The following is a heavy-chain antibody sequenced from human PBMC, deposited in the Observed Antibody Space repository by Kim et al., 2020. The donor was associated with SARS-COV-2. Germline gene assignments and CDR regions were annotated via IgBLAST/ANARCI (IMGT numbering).Heavy chain of an antibody. CDR3: ARSITIFGVVITFDY. CDR2: IYHSGST. J-gene: IGHJ4*02. CDR1: GGSISSSNW. D-gene: IGHD3-3*01. V-gene: IGHV4-4*02. Sequence: SETLSLTCAVSGGSISSSNWWSWVRQPPGKGLEWIGEIYHSGSTNYNASLKSRVTISVDKSKNQFSLKLSSVTAADTAVYYCARSITIFGVVITFDYWGQGTLVTVSS.